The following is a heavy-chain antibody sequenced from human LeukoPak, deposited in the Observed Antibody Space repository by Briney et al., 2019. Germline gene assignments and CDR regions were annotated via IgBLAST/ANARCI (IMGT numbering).Heavy chain of an antibody. CDR3: VSFYETY. V-gene: IGHV3-74*01. Sequence: GGSLRLSCAASGNYWMHWVRQAPGKGLVWVSHINGDGSWTTYADSVKGRFTISRDNAKNTVYLQMNNLRAEDTAVYYCVSFYETYWGRGTLVTVSS. D-gene: IGHD2-2*01. J-gene: IGHJ4*02. CDR2: INGDGSWT. CDR1: GNYW.